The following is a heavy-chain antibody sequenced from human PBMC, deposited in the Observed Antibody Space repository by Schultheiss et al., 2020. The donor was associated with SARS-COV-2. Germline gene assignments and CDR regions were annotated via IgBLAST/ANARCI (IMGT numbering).Heavy chain of an antibody. D-gene: IGHD4-17*01. Sequence: GESLKISCAASGFTFSDYYMSWIRQAPGKGLEWVSYISGRSTYTNYADSVKGRFTISRDNAKNSLYLQMNSLRAEDTAVYYCARASTTVTTNDYWGQGALVTVSS. V-gene: IGHV3-11*06. CDR3: ARASTTVTTNDY. CDR1: GFTFSDYY. CDR2: ISGRSTYT. J-gene: IGHJ4*02.